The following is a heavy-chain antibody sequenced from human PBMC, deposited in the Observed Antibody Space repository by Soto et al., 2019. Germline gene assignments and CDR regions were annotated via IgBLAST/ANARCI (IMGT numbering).Heavy chain of an antibody. V-gene: IGHV3-23*01. J-gene: IGHJ6*02. CDR1: GFTDLRYA. CDR2: ISESGSTK. D-gene: IGHD2-2*01. CDR3: ARYIPGVRYYGMDV. Sequence: PGGSLRLSCAASGFTDLRYARNWVSKAPGKGLEWVSLISESGSTKYYADSVKGRFTISRDNSGNTLFLEMYSLRAEDTAVYYCARYIPGVRYYGMDVWGQGTTVTVSS.